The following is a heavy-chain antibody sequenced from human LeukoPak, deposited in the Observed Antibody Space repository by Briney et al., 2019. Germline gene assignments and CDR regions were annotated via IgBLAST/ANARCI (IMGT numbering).Heavy chain of an antibody. Sequence: PSETLSLTCAVSGGSISSGGYSWSWIRQPPGKGLEWIGYVYSSGSTNYNPSLKSRVTISVDTSKSQFSLKLTSVTAADTAVYYCARLVGYYDSSGYSPSYYYGMDVWGQGTTVTVSS. CDR1: GGSISSGGYS. J-gene: IGHJ6*02. CDR3: ARLVGYYDSSGYSPSYYYGMDV. D-gene: IGHD3-22*01. CDR2: VYSSGST. V-gene: IGHV4-61*08.